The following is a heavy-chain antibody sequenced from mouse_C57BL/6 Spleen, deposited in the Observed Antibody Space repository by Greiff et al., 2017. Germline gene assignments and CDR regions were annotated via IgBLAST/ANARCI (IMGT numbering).Heavy chain of an antibody. V-gene: IGHV1-54*01. CDR3: ARREGWLNAMDY. CDR1: GYAFTNYL. CDR2: INPGSGGT. J-gene: IGHJ4*01. D-gene: IGHD2-3*01. Sequence: QVHVKQSGAELVRPGTSVKVSCKASGYAFTNYLIEWVKQRPGQGLEWIGVINPGSGGTNYNEKFKGKATLTADKSSSTAYMQLSSLTSEDSAVYFCARREGWLNAMDYWGQGTSVTVSS.